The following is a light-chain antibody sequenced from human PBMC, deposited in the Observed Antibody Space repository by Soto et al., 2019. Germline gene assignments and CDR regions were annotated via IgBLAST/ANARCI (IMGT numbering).Light chain of an antibody. J-gene: IGKJ1*01. Sequence: EIVMTPSPATLSVSPCERATLSFRASQSVSSNLAWYQPKPGQATRRLIYGASNRATGIPDRLSGSGSGTEFTLTITRLETEDFAVYYCQQYSSSRTFGEGTRWIS. CDR3: QQYSSSRT. V-gene: IGKV3-15*01. CDR1: QSVSSN. CDR2: GAS.